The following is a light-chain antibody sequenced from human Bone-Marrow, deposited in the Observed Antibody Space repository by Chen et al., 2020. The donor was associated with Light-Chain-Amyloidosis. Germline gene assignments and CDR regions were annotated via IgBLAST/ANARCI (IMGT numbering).Light chain of an antibody. V-gene: IGKV3-20*01. CDR1: RSVSSS. Sequence: EIVLTQSPDILSLSPGEKATFSCRASRSVSSSLAWYQHKPGQPPRLLIYDSSTRATGISARFSGSGSVTDFTLTISRLEPEDFALYFCQQYGTSPETFGQGTKVEIK. J-gene: IGKJ1*01. CDR3: QQYGTSPET. CDR2: DSS.